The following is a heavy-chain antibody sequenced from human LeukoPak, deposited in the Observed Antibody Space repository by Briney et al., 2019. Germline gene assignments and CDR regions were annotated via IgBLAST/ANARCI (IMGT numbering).Heavy chain of an antibody. J-gene: IGHJ4*02. CDR3: ARDSVVTMVRGVFDY. CDR2: ISSSSSYI. Sequence: PGGSLRLSCAASGFTFSSYSMNWVRQAPGKGLEWVSSISSSSSYIYYADSVKGRFTISRDNSKNTLYLQMNSLRAEDTAVYYCARDSVVTMVRGVFDYWGQGTLVTVSS. D-gene: IGHD3-10*01. V-gene: IGHV3-21*01. CDR1: GFTFSSYS.